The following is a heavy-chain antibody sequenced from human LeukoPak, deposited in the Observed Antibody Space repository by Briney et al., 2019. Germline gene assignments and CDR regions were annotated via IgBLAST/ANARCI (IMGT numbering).Heavy chain of an antibody. Sequence: ASVKVSCKTSGYTFTNYAMQWVRQAPGQRLEWMGWINAGNGNTKYSQKFQGRVTITRDTSASVAYMKLSSLRSEDTAVYYCARDRGVTMVRGVIDSFDLWGQGTLVTVSS. V-gene: IGHV1-3*01. CDR3: ARDRGVTMVRGVIDSFDL. J-gene: IGHJ4*02. CDR1: GYTFTNYA. CDR2: INAGNGNT. D-gene: IGHD3-10*01.